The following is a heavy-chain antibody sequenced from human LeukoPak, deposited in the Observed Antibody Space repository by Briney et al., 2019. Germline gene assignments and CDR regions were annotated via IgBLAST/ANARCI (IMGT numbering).Heavy chain of an antibody. J-gene: IGHJ4*02. Sequence: ASVKASCKVSGYTLTELSMHWVRQAPGKGLEWMGGFDPEDGETIYAQKFQGRVTMTEDTSTDTAYMELSSLRSEDTAVYYCATVAYSGSFAYYFDYWGQGTLVTVSS. V-gene: IGHV1-24*01. CDR3: ATVAYSGSFAYYFDY. CDR1: GYTLTELS. D-gene: IGHD1-26*01. CDR2: FDPEDGET.